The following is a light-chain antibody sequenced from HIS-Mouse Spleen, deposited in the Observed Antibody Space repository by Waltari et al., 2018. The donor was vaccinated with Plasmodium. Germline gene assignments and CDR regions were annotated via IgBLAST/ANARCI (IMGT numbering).Light chain of an antibody. V-gene: IGLV3-10*01. CDR1: EFPTTS. CDR3: YSTDSSGNHRV. Sequence: SYELTQPPPASVSPGQTPRINCPGDEFPTTSASWDQQKSGQAPVLVIYEDSKRPSGIPERFSGSSSGTMATLTISGAQVEDEADYYCYSTDSSGNHRVFGGGTKLTVL. CDR2: EDS. J-gene: IGLJ3*02.